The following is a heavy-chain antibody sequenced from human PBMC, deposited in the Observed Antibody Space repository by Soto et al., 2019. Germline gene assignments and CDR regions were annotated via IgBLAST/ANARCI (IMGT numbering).Heavy chain of an antibody. CDR1: GFTVSSNY. V-gene: IGHV3-53*02. Sequence: EVQLVETGGGLIQPGGSLRLSCEASGFTVSSNYMSWVRQAPGKGLEWVSVIYSGGSTYYADSVKGRFTISRDNSKNTLYLQMNSLRAEDTAVYYCARGVVAVAGDYFDYWGQGTLVTVSS. J-gene: IGHJ4*02. CDR2: IYSGGST. D-gene: IGHD6-19*01. CDR3: ARGVVAVAGDYFDY.